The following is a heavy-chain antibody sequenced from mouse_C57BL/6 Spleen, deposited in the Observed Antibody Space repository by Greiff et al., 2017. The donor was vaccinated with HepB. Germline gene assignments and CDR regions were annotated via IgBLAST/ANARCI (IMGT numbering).Heavy chain of an antibody. V-gene: IGHV2-5*01. D-gene: IGHD2-4*01. CDR2: IWRGGST. J-gene: IGHJ3*01. CDR3: SKPGYDYGFAY. CDR1: GFSLTSYG. Sequence: VQRVESGPGLVQPSQSLSITCTVTGFSLTSYGVHWVRQSPGKGLEWLGVIWRGGSTDYNAAFMSRLSITKYNSKIQVFFKMNSLQAADTSIYYGSKPGYDYGFAYWGQGTLVTVSA.